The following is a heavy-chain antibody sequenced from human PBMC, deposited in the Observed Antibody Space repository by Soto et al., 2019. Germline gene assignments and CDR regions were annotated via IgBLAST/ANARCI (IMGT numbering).Heavy chain of an antibody. Sequence: SETLSLTCTVSGDSISSYYWSWIRQPPGKGLEWIGYIYYSGSTNYNPSLKSRVTISVDTSKNQFSLKLSSVTAADTAMYYCARHETQQLVNWFDPWGQGTLVTVSS. CDR2: IYYSGST. CDR3: ARHETQQLVNWFDP. V-gene: IGHV4-59*01. D-gene: IGHD6-13*01. CDR1: GDSISSYY. J-gene: IGHJ5*02.